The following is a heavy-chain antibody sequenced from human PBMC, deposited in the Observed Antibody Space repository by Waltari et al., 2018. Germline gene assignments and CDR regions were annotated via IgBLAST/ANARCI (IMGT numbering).Heavy chain of an antibody. CDR1: GVPISDTGYF. V-gene: IGHV4-39*02. CDR2: FCHGGKT. D-gene: IGHD1-1*01. CDR3: ARLSAALDDFYFYDY. J-gene: IGHJ4*02. Sequence: QLQLQLSGPGLVKPSETLSLTCTVSGVPISDTGYFWGWILQSPGRGLESIGHFCHGGKTSNNPALGNRLYMAEDTSKRHFSLKVSSMSAPDTAVYYCARLSAALDDFYFYDYWGLGIPVTVSS.